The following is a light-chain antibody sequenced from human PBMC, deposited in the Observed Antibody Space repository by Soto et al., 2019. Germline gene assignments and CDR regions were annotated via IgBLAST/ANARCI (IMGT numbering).Light chain of an antibody. J-gene: IGKJ2*01. CDR1: KTISTY. Sequence: IQMTQSPSSLSPSVGDKVSISCRASKTISTYLNWYQQKPGKAPKLLIYESSILESGVPSRFSASGSGTDFTRTISSLQPEDFATCYCQQIYSPPYTFGQGTNLAIK. CDR3: QQIYSPPYT. V-gene: IGKV1-39*01. CDR2: ESS.